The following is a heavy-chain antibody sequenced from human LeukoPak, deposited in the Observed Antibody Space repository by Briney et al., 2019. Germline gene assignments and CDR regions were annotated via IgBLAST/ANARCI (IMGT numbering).Heavy chain of an antibody. CDR1: GFTFSSYG. CDR2: IWHDGSNK. V-gene: IGHV3-33*01. D-gene: IGHD6-13*01. J-gene: IGHJ6*02. CDR3: ARGSWAAADPYGMDV. Sequence: GGSLRLSCAASGFTFSSYGMHWVRQAPGKGLEWVAVIWHDGSNKYYADSVKGRFTISRDNSKNTLYLQMNSLRAEDTAVYYCARGSWAAADPYGMDVWGQGTTVTVSS.